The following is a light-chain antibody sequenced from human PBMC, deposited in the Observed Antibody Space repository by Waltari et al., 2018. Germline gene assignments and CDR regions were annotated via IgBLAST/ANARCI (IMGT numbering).Light chain of an antibody. Sequence: DIVMNQSPDSLTVSLGERATINCKSSQSVLYSSINKNYLAWYQQTPGQPPKLLIYWASTRDSGVPDRFSGSGSGTDFTLTISSLQAEDVAVYYCQQYYTTPWTFGQGTQVEIK. J-gene: IGKJ1*01. CDR3: QQYYTTPWT. CDR1: QSVLYSSINKNY. CDR2: WAS. V-gene: IGKV4-1*01.